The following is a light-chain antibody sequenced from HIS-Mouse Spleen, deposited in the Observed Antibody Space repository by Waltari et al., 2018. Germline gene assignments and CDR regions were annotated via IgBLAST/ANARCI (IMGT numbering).Light chain of an antibody. V-gene: IGLV1-40*01. J-gene: IGLJ2*01. CDR2: GNS. CDR3: QSYDSSLSGSV. Sequence: QSVLTQPPSASGTPGQRVTISCSGSSSNIGSNSLAWYQQLPGTAPKLLIYGNSNRPSGVPDRFSGSKSGTSASLAITGLQAEDEADYYCQSYDSSLSGSVFGGGTKLTVL. CDR1: SSNIGSNS.